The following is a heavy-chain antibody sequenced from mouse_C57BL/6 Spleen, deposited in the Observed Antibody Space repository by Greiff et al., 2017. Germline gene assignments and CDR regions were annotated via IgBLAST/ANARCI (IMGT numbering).Heavy chain of an antibody. CDR3: ARDYDYDYFDY. CDR1: GYTFTSYT. J-gene: IGHJ2*01. V-gene: IGHV1-4*01. CDR2: INPSSGYT. Sequence: QVQLQQSGAELARPGASVKMSCKASGYTFTSYTMHLVKQRPGQGLEWIGYINPSSGYTKYNQKFKDKATLTADKSSSTAYMQLSSLTSEDSAVYYCARDYDYDYFDYWGQGATLTVSS. D-gene: IGHD2-4*01.